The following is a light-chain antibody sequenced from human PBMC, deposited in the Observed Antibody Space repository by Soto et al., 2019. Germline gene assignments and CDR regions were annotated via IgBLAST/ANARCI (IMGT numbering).Light chain of an antibody. CDR2: GIS. J-gene: IGKJ1*01. V-gene: IGKV3-15*01. CDR3: QQYNIWPPWT. Sequence: IVLTQSPAALSESLGERVTLSCRASQSVSANLAWYQQRPGQAPRLLIYGISNRAPDTPDRFSGSGSGTEFTLTIISLQSEDSAVYYCQQYNIWPPWTFGQGTKVEIK. CDR1: QSVSAN.